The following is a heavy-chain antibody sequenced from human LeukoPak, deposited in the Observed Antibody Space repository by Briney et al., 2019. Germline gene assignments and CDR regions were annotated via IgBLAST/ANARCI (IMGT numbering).Heavy chain of an antibody. CDR2: ISTSEST. J-gene: IGHJ6*02. CDR1: GGSISSGTYY. Sequence: SQTLSLTCTVSGGSISSGTYYWSWIRQPAGKGLEWIGRISTSESTNYNSSLKSRVTISVDTSKNQFSLKLSSVTAADTAVYYCARAGPAATRYYYYGMDVWGQGTTVTVSS. V-gene: IGHV4-61*02. CDR3: ARAGPAATRYYYYGMDV. D-gene: IGHD2-15*01.